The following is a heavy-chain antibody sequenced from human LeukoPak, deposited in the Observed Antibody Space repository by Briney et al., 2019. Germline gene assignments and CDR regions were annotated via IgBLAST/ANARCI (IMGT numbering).Heavy chain of an antibody. J-gene: IGHJ5*02. V-gene: IGHV4-39*07. CDR1: GGSISSSSYY. CDR2: IYYSGST. CDR3: ARDQHGYCSSTSCLNWFDP. D-gene: IGHD2-2*03. Sequence: SETLSLTCTVSGGSISSSSYYWGWIRQPPGKGLEWIGSIYYSGSTYYNPSLKSRVTISVNTSKNQFSLKLSSVTAADTAVYYCARDQHGYCSSTSCLNWFDPWGQGTLVTVSS.